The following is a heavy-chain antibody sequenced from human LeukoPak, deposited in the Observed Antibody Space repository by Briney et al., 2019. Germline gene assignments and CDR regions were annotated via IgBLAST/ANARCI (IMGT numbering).Heavy chain of an antibody. CDR2: IYTSGST. J-gene: IGHJ5*02. V-gene: IGHV4-4*07. D-gene: IGHD2-2*01. CDR1: GGSTSSYY. Sequence: SETLSLTCTVSGGSTSSYYWSWIRQPAGKGLEWIGRIYTSGSTNYNPSLKSRVTMSVDTSKNQFSLKLSSVTAADTAVYYCARDRSLSPPDWFDPWGQGTLVTVSS. CDR3: ARDRSLSPPDWFDP.